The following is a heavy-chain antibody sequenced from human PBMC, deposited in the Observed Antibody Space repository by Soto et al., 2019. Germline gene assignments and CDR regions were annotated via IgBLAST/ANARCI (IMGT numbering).Heavy chain of an antibody. CDR1: GGTFSSYA. Sequence: GASVKVSCKASGGTFSSYAISWVRQAPGQGLEWMGGIIPIFGTANYAQKFQRRVTITADKSASTAYMELSSLRSEDTAVYYCARARMEYQLLFNAWLFRGWFDPWGQGTLVTVSS. J-gene: IGHJ5*02. V-gene: IGHV1-69*06. D-gene: IGHD2-2*01. CDR2: IIPIFGTA. CDR3: ARARMEYQLLFNAWLFRGWFDP.